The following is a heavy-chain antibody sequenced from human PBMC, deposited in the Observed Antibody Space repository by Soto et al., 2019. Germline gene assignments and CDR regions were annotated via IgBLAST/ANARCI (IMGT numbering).Heavy chain of an antibody. D-gene: IGHD3-22*01. Sequence: GASVKVSCKASGGTFSSYAISWVRQAPGQGLEWMGGIIPIFGTANYAQKFQGRVTITADESTSTAYMELSSLRSEDTAVYYCARDVNRDYYDSSGYYNELDYWGQGTLVTVSS. J-gene: IGHJ4*02. CDR1: GGTFSSYA. CDR3: ARDVNRDYYDSSGYYNELDY. V-gene: IGHV1-69*13. CDR2: IIPIFGTA.